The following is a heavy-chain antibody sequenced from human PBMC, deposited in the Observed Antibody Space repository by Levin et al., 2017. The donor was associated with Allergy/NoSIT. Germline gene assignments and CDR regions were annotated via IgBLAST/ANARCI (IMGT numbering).Heavy chain of an antibody. Sequence: SETLSLTCSVSGDSISSGGDYWTWLRQHPGKGLEWIGYIYYTGTTDYNPSLKSRLVISVDTSKNPFSLNLTSVTAADTAIYYCAKARAVAGNFDSWGQGTLVTVSS. J-gene: IGHJ4*02. CDR2: IYYTGTT. D-gene: IGHD6-19*01. CDR3: AKARAVAGNFDS. V-gene: IGHV4-31*03. CDR1: GDSISSGGDY.